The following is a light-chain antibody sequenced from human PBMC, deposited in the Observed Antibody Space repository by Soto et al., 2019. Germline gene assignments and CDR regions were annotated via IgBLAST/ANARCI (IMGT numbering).Light chain of an antibody. V-gene: IGKV2-28*01. CDR1: QSLLHTNGYNY. CDR3: MQPLQTPRT. Sequence: DIVRTQSPLSLPVTPGEPASISCRSSQSLLHTNGYNYLDWYLQKPGQSPQALIYLGSNRSSGVTDRFSGSGSGTDFTLKISRVEAEDVGVYYCMQPLQTPRTFGQGPKVEIK. J-gene: IGKJ1*01. CDR2: LGS.